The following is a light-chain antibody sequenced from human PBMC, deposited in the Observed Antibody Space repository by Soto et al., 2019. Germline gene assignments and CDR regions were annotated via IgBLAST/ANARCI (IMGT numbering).Light chain of an antibody. CDR2: DVT. V-gene: IGLV2-14*03. CDR3: CSYAGRYTYV. Sequence: QSVLTQPASVSGSSGQSITISCTGSSSDVGGFNFVSWYQKHPGKAPKFLIYDVTNRPSGVSDRFSGSRSGNTASLTISGLQAEDEADYYCCSYAGRYTYVFGTWTQLTVL. CDR1: SSDVGGFNF. J-gene: IGLJ1*01.